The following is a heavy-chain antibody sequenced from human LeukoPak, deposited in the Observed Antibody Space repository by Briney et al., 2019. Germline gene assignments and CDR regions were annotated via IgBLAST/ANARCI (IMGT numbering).Heavy chain of an antibody. V-gene: IGHV4-31*03. CDR3: ARVRSTGVNYRGLFDP. CDR1: GGSINSYNYY. Sequence: SQTLSLTCTVSGGSINSYNYYWSWIRQNPGRGLEWIRNLDYSRNTYYNPALTSRVTISLATSKDHFSLKLSSVTAADTANYYCARVRSTGVNYRGLFDPWGQGALVTVSS. CDR2: LDYSRNT. J-gene: IGHJ5*02. D-gene: IGHD2-8*02.